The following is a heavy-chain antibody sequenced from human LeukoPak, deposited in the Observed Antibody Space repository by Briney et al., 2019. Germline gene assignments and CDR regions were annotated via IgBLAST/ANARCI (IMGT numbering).Heavy chain of an antibody. CDR2: INHSGST. J-gene: IGHJ5*02. Sequence: SETLSLTCAVYGGSFSGYYWSWIRQPPGKGLEWIGEINHSGSTNYNPSLKSRVTISVDTSKNQFSLKLSSVTAADTAVYYCARHRWGGYSNWFDPWGQGTLVTVSS. CDR1: GGSFSGYY. CDR3: ARHRWGGYSNWFDP. V-gene: IGHV4-34*01. D-gene: IGHD3-16*01.